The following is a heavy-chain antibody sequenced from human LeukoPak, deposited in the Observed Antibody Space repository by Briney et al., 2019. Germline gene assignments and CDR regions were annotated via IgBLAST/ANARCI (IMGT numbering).Heavy chain of an antibody. V-gene: IGHV4-30-4*08. CDR2: IYYSGST. CDR1: GGPVSSGDYY. D-gene: IGHD2-2*02. Sequence: SQTLSLTCTVSGGPVSSGDYYWSWIRQPPGKGLEWIGYIYYSGSTYYNPSLKSRVTISVDTSKNQFSLKLSSVTAADTAVYYCARGVYQLLYAFDIWGKGTMVTVSS. J-gene: IGHJ3*02. CDR3: ARGVYQLLYAFDI.